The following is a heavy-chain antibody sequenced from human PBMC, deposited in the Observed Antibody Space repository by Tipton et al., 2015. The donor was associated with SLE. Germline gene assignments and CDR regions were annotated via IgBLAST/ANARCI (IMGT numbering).Heavy chain of an antibody. D-gene: IGHD6-19*01. J-gene: IGHJ4*02. CDR3: PCSGCPAG. CDR1: GFTFSSYW. Sequence: GSLRLSCAASGFTFSSYWMHWVRQAPGKGLVWVSHINSDGSTTNYADSVKGRFTISRDNAKNTVYLHMNSLRAEDTAVYYCPCSGCPAGWGQGTLVIVSS. V-gene: IGHV3-74*01. CDR2: INSDGSTT.